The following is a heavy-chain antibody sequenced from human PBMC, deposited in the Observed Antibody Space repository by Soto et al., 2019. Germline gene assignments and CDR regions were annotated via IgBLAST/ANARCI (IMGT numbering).Heavy chain of an antibody. CDR2: IKQDGSEK. CDR1: GSTFSSYW. V-gene: IGHV3-7*05. Sequence: EVQLVESGGGLVQPGGSLRLSCAASGSTFSSYWMSWVRQAPGKGLEWVANIKQDGSEKYYVDSVKGRFTISRDNAKNSLYLQMNSLRAEDTAVYYCARVPYYFDYWGQGTLVTVSS. CDR3: ARVPYYFDY. J-gene: IGHJ4*02.